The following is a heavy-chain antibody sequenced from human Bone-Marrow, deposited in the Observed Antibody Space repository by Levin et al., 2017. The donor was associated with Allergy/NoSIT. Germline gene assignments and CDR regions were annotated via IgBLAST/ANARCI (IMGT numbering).Heavy chain of an antibody. D-gene: IGHD6-19*01. CDR2: IKSKTDGGTT. J-gene: IGHJ6*02. CDR3: TTVPASIAVAGTAVIYDGMDV. CDR1: GFTFSNAW. V-gene: IGHV3-15*01. Sequence: GGSLRLSCAASGFTFSNAWMSWVRQAPGKGLEWVGRIKSKTDGGTTDYAAPVKGRFTISRDDSKNTLYLQMNSLKTEDTAVYYCTTVPASIAVAGTAVIYDGMDVWGQGTTVTVSS.